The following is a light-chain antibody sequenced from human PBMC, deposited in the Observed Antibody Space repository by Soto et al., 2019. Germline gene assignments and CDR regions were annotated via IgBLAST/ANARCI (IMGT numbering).Light chain of an antibody. Sequence: EIVMTQSPPSLTVTPGEPASISCRSSQRLLHSHGNNFLDWYLQKPGQSPQLLIYLGSNRASGVPDRVSGSGAGTDFTLKISRVEAEDVGVYYCMQALQTPYTFGQGTKLEIK. J-gene: IGKJ2*01. V-gene: IGKV2-28*01. CDR3: MQALQTPYT. CDR1: QRLLHSHGNNF. CDR2: LGS.